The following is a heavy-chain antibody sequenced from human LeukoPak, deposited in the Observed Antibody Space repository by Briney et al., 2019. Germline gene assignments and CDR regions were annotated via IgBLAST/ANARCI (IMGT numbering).Heavy chain of an antibody. Sequence: ASETLSLTCSVSGGSISSYYWSWIRQPPGKGLELIGYMCDSGSTNNNPSLKSRVTISVDTSKNQFSLRLSSVTAADTAVYYCARHGGSYTFDFWGQGVLVTVSS. CDR3: ARHGGSYTFDF. V-gene: IGHV4-59*01. D-gene: IGHD1-26*01. CDR1: GGSISSYY. J-gene: IGHJ4*02. CDR2: MCDSGST.